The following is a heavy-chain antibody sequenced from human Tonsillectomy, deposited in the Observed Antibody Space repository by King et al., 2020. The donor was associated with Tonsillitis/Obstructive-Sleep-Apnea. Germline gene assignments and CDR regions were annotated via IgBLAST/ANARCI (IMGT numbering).Heavy chain of an antibody. Sequence: QLVQSGAEVKKPGSSVKVSCKASGGTFSSYAISWVRQAPGQGLEWMGGIIPIFGTANYAQKFQGRVTITAEESTSTAYMVLRSLRSEDTAVYYCARSSVGYDILTGPGYYYYYMDVWGKGTTVTVSS. D-gene: IGHD3-9*01. J-gene: IGHJ6*03. CDR1: GGTFSSYA. V-gene: IGHV1-69*01. CDR2: IIPIFGTA. CDR3: ARSSVGYDILTGPGYYYYYMDV.